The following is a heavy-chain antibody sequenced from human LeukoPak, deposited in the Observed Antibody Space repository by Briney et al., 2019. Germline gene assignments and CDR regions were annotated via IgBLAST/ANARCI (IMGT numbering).Heavy chain of an antibody. Sequence: GGSLRLSCAASGFTFNTNAMSWVRQAPGKGLDLVPAISGRTGGTYYADSVKGRFTISRDNSKSTLYLQMDSLRAEDTAVYYCAKCGNSGCHLIDYWGQGILVTVSS. J-gene: IGHJ4*02. CDR2: ISGRTGGT. V-gene: IGHV3-23*01. CDR1: GFTFNTNA. D-gene: IGHD5-12*01. CDR3: AKCGNSGCHLIDY.